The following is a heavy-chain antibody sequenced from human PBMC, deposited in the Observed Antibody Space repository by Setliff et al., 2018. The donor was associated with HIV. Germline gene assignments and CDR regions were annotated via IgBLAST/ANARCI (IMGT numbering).Heavy chain of an antibody. D-gene: IGHD6-13*01. V-gene: IGHV3-11*04. CDR1: GFTFSNAK. CDR3: ARVYVANIAAAGPYFDY. J-gene: IGHJ4*02. Sequence: GGSLRLSCVASGFTFSNAKMSWVRQAPGKGLEWVSSITSRSVSTYYADSVKGRFTISRDNANDSLYLQMNTLRAEDTAVYYCARVYVANIAAAGPYFDYWGQGTLVTVSS. CDR2: ITSRSVST.